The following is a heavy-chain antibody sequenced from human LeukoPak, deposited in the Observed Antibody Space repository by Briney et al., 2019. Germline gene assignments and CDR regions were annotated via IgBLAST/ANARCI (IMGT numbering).Heavy chain of an antibody. Sequence: PGGSLRLSCAASGFTFSSYAMSWVRQAPGKGLEYVSAISRDGDTTYSADSVKGRFTSSRDNFKNTLYLQMGSLRPEDMGVYYCARGGLSEYYHHMDVWGKGTAVTVSS. CDR3: ARGGLSEYYHHMDV. V-gene: IGHV3-64*02. CDR1: GFTFSSYA. CDR2: ISRDGDTT. J-gene: IGHJ6*03.